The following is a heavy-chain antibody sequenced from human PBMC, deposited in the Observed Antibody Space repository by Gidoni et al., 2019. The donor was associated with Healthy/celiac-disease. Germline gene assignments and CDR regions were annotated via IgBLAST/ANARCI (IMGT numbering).Heavy chain of an antibody. J-gene: IGHJ2*01. CDR3: ARALEWELQGPFDL. CDR1: GFTFSSYA. Sequence: QVQLVESGGGVVQPGRSLRLSCAASGFTFSSYAMPWVRQAPGKGLGWVAVISYDGSNKYYADSVKGRFTISRDNSKNTLYLQMNSLRAEDTAVYYCARALEWELQGPFDLWGRGTLVTVSS. V-gene: IGHV3-30-3*01. CDR2: ISYDGSNK. D-gene: IGHD1-26*01.